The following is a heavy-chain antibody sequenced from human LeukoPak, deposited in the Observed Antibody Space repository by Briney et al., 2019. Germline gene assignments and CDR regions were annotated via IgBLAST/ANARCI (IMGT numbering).Heavy chain of an antibody. J-gene: IGHJ4*02. CDR1: GFTLSSYE. D-gene: IGHD3-9*01. Sequence: GGSLRLSCAASGFTLSSYEMNWVRQAPGKGLECVSSISSTSSHIYYADSVKGRFTISRDNAKNSLYLQMNSLRAEDTAVYYCARAPYDILTGYSPYYFESWGQGTPVTLSS. CDR3: ARAPYDILTGYSPYYFES. CDR2: ISSTSSHI. V-gene: IGHV3-21*06.